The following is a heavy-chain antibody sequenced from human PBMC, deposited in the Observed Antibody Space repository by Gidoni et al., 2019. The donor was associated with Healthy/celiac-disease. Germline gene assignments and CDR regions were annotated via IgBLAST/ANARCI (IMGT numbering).Heavy chain of an antibody. CDR3: AREGGGFDP. CDR1: GCTFSSYD. J-gene: IGHJ5*02. V-gene: IGHV3-13*01. CDR2: IGAAVDT. D-gene: IGHD3-16*01. Sequence: EVQLVESGGGLVQPGVSLRLSCAASGCTFSSYDMHWVRQAPGKGLEWVSAIGAAVDTYYPGYGKCRFTISRENAKNSLYLQMNSLRAEDTAVYYCAREGGGFDPWGQGTLVTVSS.